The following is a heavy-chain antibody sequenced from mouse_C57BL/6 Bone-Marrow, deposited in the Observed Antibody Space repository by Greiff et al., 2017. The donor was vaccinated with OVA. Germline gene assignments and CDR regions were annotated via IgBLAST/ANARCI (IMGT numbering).Heavy chain of an antibody. J-gene: IGHJ2*01. D-gene: IGHD1-1*02. CDR3: ARCGSYFDY. CDR2: IYPRSGNT. Sequence: VKLMESGAELARPGASVKLSCKASGYTFTSYGISWVKQRTGQGLEWIGEIYPRSGNTYYNEKFKGKATLTADKSSSTAYMELRSLTSEDSAVYFCARCGSYFDYWGQGTTLTVCS. CDR1: GYTFTSYG. V-gene: IGHV1-81*01.